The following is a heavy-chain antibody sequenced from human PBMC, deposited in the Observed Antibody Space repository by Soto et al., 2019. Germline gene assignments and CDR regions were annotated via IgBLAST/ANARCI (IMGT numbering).Heavy chain of an antibody. D-gene: IGHD4-17*01. J-gene: IGHJ6*02. V-gene: IGHV3-49*04. Sequence: GGSLRLSXTASGFTFGDYAMSWVRQAPGKGLEWVGFIRSKAYGGTTEYAASVKGRFTISRDDSKSIAYLQMNSLKTEDTAVYYCTRDDYRYYYYGMDVWGQGTTVTVSS. CDR3: TRDDYRYYYYGMDV. CDR2: IRSKAYGGTT. CDR1: GFTFGDYA.